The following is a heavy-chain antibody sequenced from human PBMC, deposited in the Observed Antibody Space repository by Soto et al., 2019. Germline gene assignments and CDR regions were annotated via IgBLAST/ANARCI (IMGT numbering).Heavy chain of an antibody. CDR1: GGSFSGYY. J-gene: IGHJ6*02. Sequence: SSETLSLTCAVYGGSFSGYYWSWIRQPPGKGLEWIGEINHSGSTNYNPSLKSRVTISVDTSKNQFSLKLSSVTAADTAVYYCARLRLMVYAHRPHYYYYGMDVWGQGTTVTVSS. CDR2: INHSGST. CDR3: ARLRLMVYAHRPHYYYYGMDV. V-gene: IGHV4-34*01. D-gene: IGHD2-8*01.